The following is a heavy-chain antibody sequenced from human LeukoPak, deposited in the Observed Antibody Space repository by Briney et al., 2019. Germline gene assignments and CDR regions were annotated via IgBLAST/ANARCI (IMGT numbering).Heavy chain of an antibody. CDR3: ARVLGYCSSTSCSTGFDP. D-gene: IGHD2-2*01. J-gene: IGHJ5*02. V-gene: IGHV1-2*02. CDR1: GYTFTDND. Sequence: GASVKVSCKASGYTFTDNDMHWVRQAPGQGLEWMGCINPNSGGSSYAQKFQGRVTMTRDTSISTAYMELTGLTSDDTAVYYCARVLGYCSSTSCSTGFDPWGQGTLVTVSS. CDR2: INPNSGGS.